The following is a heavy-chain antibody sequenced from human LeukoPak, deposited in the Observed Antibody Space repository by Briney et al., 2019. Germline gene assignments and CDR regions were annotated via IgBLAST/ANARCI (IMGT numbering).Heavy chain of an antibody. CDR3: ARDRRRDGNNYLDY. V-gene: IGHV3-48*03. CDR2: ISSSGSTK. CDR1: GFTFNTYE. J-gene: IGHJ4*02. Sequence: GGSLRLSCAASGFTFNTYEMNWVRQAPGKGLEWVSYISSSGSTKYYADSVKGRFTISRDNAKDSLYLQMNSLRAEDTALYYCARDRRRDGNNYLDYWGQGTLVTVSS. D-gene: IGHD5-24*01.